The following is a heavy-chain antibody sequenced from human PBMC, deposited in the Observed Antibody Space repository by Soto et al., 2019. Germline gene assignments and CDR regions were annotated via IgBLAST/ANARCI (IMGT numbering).Heavy chain of an antibody. D-gene: IGHD3-22*01. CDR2: ISAYNGNT. CDR3: ARDPFGYYDSSGYLVSFAY. J-gene: IGHJ4*02. Sequence: SVEVSCKASGDTFTSYGISWVRQDPGKWLEWMGWISAYNGNTNYAQKLQGRVTMTTDTSTSTAYMELRSLRSDDTAVYYCARDPFGYYDSSGYLVSFAYWGQGTLVTVSS. V-gene: IGHV1-18*01. CDR1: GDTFTSYG.